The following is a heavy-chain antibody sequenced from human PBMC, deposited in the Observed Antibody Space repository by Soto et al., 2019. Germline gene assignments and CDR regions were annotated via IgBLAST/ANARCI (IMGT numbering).Heavy chain of an antibody. CDR1: GYRFTSYW. D-gene: IGHD6-6*01. J-gene: IGHJ6*02. Sequence: GESLKISCKGSGYRFTSYWISWVRQMPGKGLECMWRIDPNDSHTNYSPSFQGHVTISADKSINNAYLQWSSLKASDTAVYYCARRAKVSSSYYYVMDVWGQGTTVTVSS. CDR3: ARRAKVSSSYYYVMDV. CDR2: IDPNDSHT. V-gene: IGHV5-10-1*01.